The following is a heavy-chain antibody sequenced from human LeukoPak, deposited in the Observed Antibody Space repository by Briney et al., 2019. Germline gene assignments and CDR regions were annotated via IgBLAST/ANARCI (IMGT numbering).Heavy chain of an antibody. D-gene: IGHD3-10*01. CDR3: ARGPKANYYGSGIRSWFDP. CDR2: IYYSGST. Sequence: PSETLSLTCTVSGGSISSSSYYWGWIRQPPGKGLEWIGSIYYSGSTYYNPSLKSRVTISVDTSKNQFSLKLSSVTAADTAVYYCARGPKANYYGSGIRSWFDPWGQGTLVTVSS. V-gene: IGHV4-39*07. CDR1: GGSISSSSYY. J-gene: IGHJ5*02.